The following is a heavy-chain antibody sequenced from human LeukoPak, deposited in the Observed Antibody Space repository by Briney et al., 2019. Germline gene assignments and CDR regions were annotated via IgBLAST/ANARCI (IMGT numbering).Heavy chain of an antibody. CDR3: VRHLSAGRPAFDI. D-gene: IGHD2-15*01. Sequence: SETLSLTCTVSGGSINSYYWSWIRQPPGKGLEWIGYIYYSGSTNYNPSLKSRVTISVDTSNNKFSLKLTSLTAADTAVYCCVRHLSAGRPAFDIWGQGTMVTVSS. CDR2: IYYSGST. CDR1: GGSINSYY. J-gene: IGHJ3*02. V-gene: IGHV4-59*08.